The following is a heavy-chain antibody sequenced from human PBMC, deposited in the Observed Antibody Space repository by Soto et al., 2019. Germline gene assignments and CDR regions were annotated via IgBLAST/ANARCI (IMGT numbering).Heavy chain of an antibody. CDR1: GGTFSSYA. D-gene: IGHD3-22*01. V-gene: IGHV1-69*12. CDR2: IIPIFGTA. J-gene: IGHJ6*04. Sequence: QVQLVQSGAEVKKPGSSVKFSCKASGGTFSSYAISWVRQAPGQGLEWMGGIIPIFGTANYAQKFQGRVTITGDESTSTAYMELSSLRSEDTAVYYCARGGDSSGYYIMGYYYYGMDVWGKGTTVTVSS. CDR3: ARGGDSSGYYIMGYYYYGMDV.